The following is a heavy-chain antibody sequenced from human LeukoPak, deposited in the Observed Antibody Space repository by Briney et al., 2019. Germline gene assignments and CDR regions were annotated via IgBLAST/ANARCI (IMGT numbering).Heavy chain of an antibody. CDR1: GYTFTGYY. J-gene: IGHJ5*02. CDR2: INPNSGGT. CDR3: ARERGEGVVIIPENWFDP. Sequence: ASVKVSCKASGYTFTGYYMHWVRQAPGQGLEWMGWINPNSGGTNYAQKFQGRVTMTRDTSISTAYMELSRLRSDDTAVYYCARERGEGVVIIPENWFDPWGQGTLVTVSS. V-gene: IGHV1-2*02. D-gene: IGHD3-3*01.